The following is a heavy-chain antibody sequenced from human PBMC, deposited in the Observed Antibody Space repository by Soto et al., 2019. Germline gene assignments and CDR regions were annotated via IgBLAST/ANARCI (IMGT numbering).Heavy chain of an antibody. CDR1: GFTFSSSG. CDR2: ISEDGRNE. D-gene: IGHD2-21*02. J-gene: IGHJ4*02. Sequence: QVQLVESGGGVVQPGRSLRLACAASGFTFSSSGMHWVRQAPGKGLEWVAVISEDGRNEYYADSVKGRFTISRDNSRNKLYLQMNSLRPEDTAVYYCAKDRLVYCAGDCYPPSYFDYWGQGTPVTVSS. V-gene: IGHV3-30*18. CDR3: AKDRLVYCAGDCYPPSYFDY.